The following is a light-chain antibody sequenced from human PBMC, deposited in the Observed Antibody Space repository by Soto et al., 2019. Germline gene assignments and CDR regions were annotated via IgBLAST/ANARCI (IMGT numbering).Light chain of an antibody. CDR1: QSVSSN. CDR3: QQYGNLPLT. CDR2: RVS. V-gene: IGKV3-20*01. Sequence: EIVMTQSPATLSVSPGERATLSCRASQSVSSNLAWYQQKPGQAPRLLIYRVSSRATGVPDRFSGSGSGTGYTLTISRLEPEDFAVYYCQQYGNLPLTFGGGTKVDIK. J-gene: IGKJ4*01.